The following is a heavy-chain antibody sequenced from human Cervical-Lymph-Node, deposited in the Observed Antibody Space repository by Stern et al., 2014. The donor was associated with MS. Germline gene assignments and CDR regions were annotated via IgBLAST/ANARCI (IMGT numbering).Heavy chain of an antibody. CDR3: TRARGITMVRGVIIPPYGMDV. J-gene: IGHJ6*02. Sequence: VHLVESGPGLLKPSETLSLTCTVSGDFNSTYHWSWIRQPPGKGLEWIGYVYYVVSTHYNPSLKSRVTISIDRSKNQISLRLSSVTAADTAVYYCTRARGITMVRGVIIPPYGMDVWGQGTTVTVSS. D-gene: IGHD3-10*01. CDR1: GDFNSTYH. V-gene: IGHV4-59*01. CDR2: VYYVVST.